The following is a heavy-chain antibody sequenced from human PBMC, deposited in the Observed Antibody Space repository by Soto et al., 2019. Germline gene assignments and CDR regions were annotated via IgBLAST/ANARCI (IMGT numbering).Heavy chain of an antibody. V-gene: IGHV3-48*02. CDR3: ARDRIAAAGYDYGMDV. Sequence: EVQLVESGGGLVQPGGSLRLSCAASGFTFSTYSMNWVRQAPGKALEWVSYISSSSNTIYYADSVKGRFTISRDNAKNSLYLQMNSLRDEDTAVYYCARDRIAAAGYDYGMDVWGQGTTVTVSS. CDR1: GFTFSTYS. D-gene: IGHD6-13*01. CDR2: ISSSSNTI. J-gene: IGHJ6*02.